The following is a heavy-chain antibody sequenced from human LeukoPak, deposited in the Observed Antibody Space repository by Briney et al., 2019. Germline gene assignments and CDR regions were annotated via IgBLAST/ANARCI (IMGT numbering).Heavy chain of an antibody. V-gene: IGHV3-33*01. Sequence: GGSPRLSCAASGFTFSSYGMHWVRQAPGKGLEWVAVIWYDGSNKYYADSVKGRFTISRDNSKNTLYLQMNSLRAEDTAVYFCAGDPYQPGLIGFLGQGTLVSVSS. CDR1: GFTFSSYG. J-gene: IGHJ4*02. D-gene: IGHD2-2*01. CDR3: AGDPYQPGLIGF. CDR2: IWYDGSNK.